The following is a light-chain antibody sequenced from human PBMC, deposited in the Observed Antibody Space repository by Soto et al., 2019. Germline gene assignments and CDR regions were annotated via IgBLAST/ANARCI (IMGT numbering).Light chain of an antibody. CDR2: EVS. Sequence: QSVLTQPASVSGSPGQSITISCTGTSSDVGGYNYVSWYQQHPGKAPKLIIYEVSNRPSGVSNRFSGSKSGNTASLTISGLQAEDEADYYCNSYTSKSTGVFGTGPKLTVL. V-gene: IGLV2-14*01. CDR1: SSDVGGYNY. J-gene: IGLJ1*01. CDR3: NSYTSKSTGV.